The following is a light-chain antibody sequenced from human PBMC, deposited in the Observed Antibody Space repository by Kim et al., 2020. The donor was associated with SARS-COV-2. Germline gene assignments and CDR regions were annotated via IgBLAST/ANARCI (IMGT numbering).Light chain of an antibody. CDR3: NSRDSSGNLNWV. CDR1: SLRSYY. J-gene: IGLJ3*02. CDR2: GKN. Sequence: SSELTQDPAVSVALGQTVRITCQGDSLRSYYASWYQRKPGQAPVLVIYGKNNRPSGIPDRFSGSSSGNTASLTITGAQAEDEADYYCNSRDSSGNLNWVFGGGTKLTVL. V-gene: IGLV3-19*01.